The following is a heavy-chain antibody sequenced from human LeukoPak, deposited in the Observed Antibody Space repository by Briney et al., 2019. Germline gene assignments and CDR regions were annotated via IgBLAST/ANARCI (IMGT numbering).Heavy chain of an antibody. CDR3: ARHPYSDGFDI. V-gene: IGHV4-59*08. CDR2: IYSSGHT. CDR1: GGSISPYY. J-gene: IGHJ3*02. D-gene: IGHD1-1*01. Sequence: PSETLSLTCTVSGGSISPYYWSWIRQPPGKGLEWIAYIYSSGHTNYNPSLKGRVIISVDTSKNQFSLKLNSVTAADTAVYYCARHPYSDGFDIWGQGTMVTISS.